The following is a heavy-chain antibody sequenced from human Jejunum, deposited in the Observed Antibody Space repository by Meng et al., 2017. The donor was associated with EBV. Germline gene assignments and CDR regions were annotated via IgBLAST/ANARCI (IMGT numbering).Heavy chain of an antibody. CDR3: ARGHHVSTMMRGVFFDF. CDR2: VISATGNT. D-gene: IGHD3-10*01. Sequence: PLPSVPYTLEASGYTYRNSLINRVSRVPGKSHEWRGGVISATGNTKYDQRFQGTVTINVDTFASNAYLEVSRLRSEDTAVYYCARGHHVSTMMRGVFFDFWGQGTLVTVSS. CDR1: GYTYRNSL. V-gene: IGHV1-3*01. J-gene: IGHJ4*02.